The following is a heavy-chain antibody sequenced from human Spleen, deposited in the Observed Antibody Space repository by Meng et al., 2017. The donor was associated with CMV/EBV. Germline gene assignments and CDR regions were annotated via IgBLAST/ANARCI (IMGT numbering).Heavy chain of an antibody. CDR3: AKGGYDYSYFDY. CDR2: INHSGST. Sequence: HGQLQQWGAGLLKPSATLSLTCAVYGGSFSGYYWSWIRQPPGKGLEWIGEINHSGSTNYNPSLKSRVTISVDTSKNQFSLKLSSVTAADTAVYYCAKGGYDYSYFDYWGQGTLVTVSS. CDR1: GGSFSGYY. J-gene: IGHJ4*02. D-gene: IGHD5-12*01. V-gene: IGHV4-34*01.